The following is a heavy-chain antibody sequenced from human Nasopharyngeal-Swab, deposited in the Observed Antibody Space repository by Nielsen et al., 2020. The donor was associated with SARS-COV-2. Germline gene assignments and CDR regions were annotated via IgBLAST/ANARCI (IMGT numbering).Heavy chain of an antibody. V-gene: IGHV3-30*18. CDR2: ISYDGSNK. CDR1: GFTFSSYG. Sequence: GGSLRLSCAASGFTFSSYGIHWVRQAPGKGLEWVAVISYDGSNKYYADSVKGRFTISRDNSKNTLYLQMNSLRAEDTAVYYCAKDRIVVVTVWYYFDYWGQGTLVTVSS. D-gene: IGHD2-21*02. J-gene: IGHJ4*02. CDR3: AKDRIVVVTVWYYFDY.